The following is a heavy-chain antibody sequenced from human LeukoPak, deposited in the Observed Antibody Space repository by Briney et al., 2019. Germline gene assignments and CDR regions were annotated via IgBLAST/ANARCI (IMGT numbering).Heavy chain of an antibody. Sequence: PSETLSLTCTVSGGSISSYYWSWIRQPPGKGLEWIGYIYYSGSTNYNPSPKSRVTISVDTSKNQFSLKLSSVTAADTAVYYCARARGTGTTLFDPWGQGTLVTVSS. CDR3: ARARGTGTTLFDP. V-gene: IGHV4-59*01. CDR2: IYYSGST. D-gene: IGHD1-14*01. J-gene: IGHJ5*02. CDR1: GGSISSYY.